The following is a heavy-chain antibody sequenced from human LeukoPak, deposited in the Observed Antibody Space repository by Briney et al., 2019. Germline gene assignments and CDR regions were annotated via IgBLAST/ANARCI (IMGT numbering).Heavy chain of an antibody. D-gene: IGHD1-14*01. CDR3: ARDPTGT. CDR1: GFTFSNFA. J-gene: IGHJ5*02. V-gene: IGHV3-30*14. Sequence: PGGSLRLSCAASGFTFSNFAMHWVRQAPGKGLEWVAVISYDGTNKYYIDSVKGRFTISRDNSKNTLYLQMNSLRAEDTAVYYCARDPTGTWGQGTLVTVSS. CDR2: ISYDGTNK.